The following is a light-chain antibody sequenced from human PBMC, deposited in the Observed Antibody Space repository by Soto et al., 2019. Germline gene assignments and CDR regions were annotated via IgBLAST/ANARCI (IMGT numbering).Light chain of an antibody. Sequence: QLVLTQSPSASASLGASVNLTCTLSSGHTSYAIAWHQQQPEKGPRYLMKVNNDGTHNKGDGIPDRFSGSSSGAERSLSISSLQSEDEADYYCQAWGPGIVVFGGGTKLTVL. CDR3: QAWGPGIVV. CDR2: VNNDGTH. J-gene: IGLJ2*01. V-gene: IGLV4-69*01. CDR1: SGHTSYA.